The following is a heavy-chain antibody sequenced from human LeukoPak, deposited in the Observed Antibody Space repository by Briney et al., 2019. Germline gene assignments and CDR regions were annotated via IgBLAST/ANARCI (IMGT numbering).Heavy chain of an antibody. CDR2: ISRSGSQT. Sequence: GGSLRLSCAASGFTFSSYTMNWVRQAPGKGLEWVSSISRSGSQTYYADSVKGRFTISRDNAKNSLYLQMNSLRAEDTAVYYCARDGAAACRIAFDIWGRGTMVTVFS. CDR1: GFTFSSYT. J-gene: IGHJ3*02. V-gene: IGHV3-21*01. CDR3: ARDGAAACRIAFDI. D-gene: IGHD6-13*01.